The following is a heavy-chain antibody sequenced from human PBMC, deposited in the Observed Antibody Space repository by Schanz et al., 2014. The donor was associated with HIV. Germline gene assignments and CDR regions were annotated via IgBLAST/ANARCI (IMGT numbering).Heavy chain of an antibody. CDR1: GGSFSGYY. Sequence: QVQLQQWGAGLLKPSETLSLKCAVYGGSFSGYYWTWIRQSPGKGLGWIGEINHSESTNYNPSLKRRVTLSVDTSQTKFSLKLSSVTAADTAVYYCARGEGYYYDSSGFPLASGMDVWGQGTTVTVSS. D-gene: IGHD3-22*01. CDR2: INHSEST. J-gene: IGHJ6*02. CDR3: ARGEGYYYDSSGFPLASGMDV. V-gene: IGHV4-34*01.